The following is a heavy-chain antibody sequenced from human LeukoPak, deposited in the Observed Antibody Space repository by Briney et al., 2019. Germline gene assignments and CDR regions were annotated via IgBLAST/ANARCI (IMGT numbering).Heavy chain of an antibody. CDR3: ARKRLLPSTVGMDV. Sequence: KPSETLSLTCAVYGGSFSGYYWSWIRQPPGKGLEWIGEIYHSGSTNYNPSLKSRVTISVDKSKNQFSLKLSSVTAADTAVYYRARKRLLPSTVGMDVWGQGTTVTVSS. D-gene: IGHD3-22*01. CDR2: IYHSGST. J-gene: IGHJ6*02. CDR1: GGSFSGYY. V-gene: IGHV4-34*01.